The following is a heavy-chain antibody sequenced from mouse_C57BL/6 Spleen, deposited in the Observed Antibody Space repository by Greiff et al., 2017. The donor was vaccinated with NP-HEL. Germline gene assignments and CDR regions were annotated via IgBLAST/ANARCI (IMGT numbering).Heavy chain of an antibody. J-gene: IGHJ3*01. V-gene: IGHV1-42*01. CDR2: INPSTGGT. D-gene: IGHD1-2*01. Sequence: VQLQQSGPELVKPGASVKISCKASGYSFTGYYMNWVKQSPEKSLEWIGEINPSTGGTTYNQKFKAKATLTVDKSSSTAYMQLKSLTSEDSAVYYCARVGTAPFAYWGQGTLVTVSA. CDR3: ARVGTAPFAY. CDR1: GYSFTGYY.